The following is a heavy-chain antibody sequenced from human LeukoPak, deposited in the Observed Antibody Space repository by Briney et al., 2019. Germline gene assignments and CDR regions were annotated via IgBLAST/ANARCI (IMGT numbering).Heavy chain of an antibody. Sequence: GGSLRLSCAASGFKFDDYGMSWVRQAPGKGLEWVCDINWNGAWTGYADSVKGRFTISRDNAKNSLYLQMNSLRAEDTALYYCAGYYYDSARGFDLWGQGTLVTVSA. CDR1: GFKFDDYG. D-gene: IGHD3-22*01. CDR3: AGYYYDSARGFDL. CDR2: INWNGAWT. V-gene: IGHV3-20*04. J-gene: IGHJ5*02.